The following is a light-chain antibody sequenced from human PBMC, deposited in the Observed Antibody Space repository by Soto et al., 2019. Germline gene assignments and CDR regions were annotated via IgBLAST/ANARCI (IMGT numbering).Light chain of an antibody. CDR2: GAS. V-gene: IGKV1-39*01. J-gene: IGKJ1*01. CDR1: QNINTF. Sequence: DIEMTQTPSSLSASVGDRITISCRASQNINTFLNWYQQKGGKAPKLLIHGASSLQSGVPSRFSGSGSGTDFSLTISSLQPEDFATYYCQQSYSTPVTFGQGTKVDIK. CDR3: QQSYSTPVT.